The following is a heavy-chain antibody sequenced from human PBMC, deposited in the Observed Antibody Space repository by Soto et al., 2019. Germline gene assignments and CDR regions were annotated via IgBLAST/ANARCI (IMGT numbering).Heavy chain of an antibody. CDR3: ARDIDDFWSGYSDAFDI. V-gene: IGHV1-69*13. J-gene: IGHJ3*02. Sequence: GASVKVSYKASGGTFSSYAISWVRQAPGQGLEWMGGIIPIFGTANYAQKFQGRVTITADESTSTAYMELSSLRSEDTAVYYCARDIDDFWSGYSDAFDIWGQGTMVTVSS. CDR2: IIPIFGTA. CDR1: GGTFSSYA. D-gene: IGHD3-3*01.